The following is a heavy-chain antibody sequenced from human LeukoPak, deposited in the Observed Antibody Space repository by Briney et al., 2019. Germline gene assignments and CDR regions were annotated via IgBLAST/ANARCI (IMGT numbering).Heavy chain of an antibody. V-gene: IGHV3-15*01. D-gene: IGHD3-9*01. J-gene: IGHJ4*02. CDR2: ITTDGGTT. Sequence: GGSLRLSCAVSRPDFTVAWMSWVRQAPGKGLEWVGRITTDGGTTDYAAPVKGRFTISRDDAENTLYLQMNSLNTEDTAVYYCTTGIGTIDFWGQGTLVTVSS. CDR3: TTGIGTIDF. CDR1: RPDFTVAW.